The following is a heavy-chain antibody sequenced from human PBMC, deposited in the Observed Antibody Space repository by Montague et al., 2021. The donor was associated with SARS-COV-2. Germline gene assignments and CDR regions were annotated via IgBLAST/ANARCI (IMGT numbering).Heavy chain of an antibody. CDR3: ARALIMITFGGVIAHWFDP. Sequence: SETLSLTCTVSGGSISSSSYYWGWIRQPPGKGLEWIGSIYYSGSTYYNPSLKSRVTILVDTSKNQFSLKLSSVTVADTAVYYCARALIMITFGGVIAHWFDPWGQGTLVTVSS. J-gene: IGHJ5*02. CDR1: GGSISSSSYY. V-gene: IGHV4-39*07. D-gene: IGHD3-16*02. CDR2: IYYSGST.